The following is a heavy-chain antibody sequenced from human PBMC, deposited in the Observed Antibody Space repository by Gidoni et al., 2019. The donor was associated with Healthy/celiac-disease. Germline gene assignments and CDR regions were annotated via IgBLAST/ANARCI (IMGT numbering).Heavy chain of an antibody. CDR2: ISYDGSNK. D-gene: IGHD3-22*01. CDR3: ARDSYDSSGYYSPFFQH. CDR1: GFTFSRYG. V-gene: IGHV3-30*03. J-gene: IGHJ1*01. Sequence: QVQLVESGGGVVQPGRSLRLSCAASGFTFSRYGMHWVRQAPGKGLEWVAVISYDGSNKYYADSVKGRFTISRDNSKNTLYLQMNSLRAEDTAVYYCARDSYDSSGYYSPFFQHWGQGTLVTVSS.